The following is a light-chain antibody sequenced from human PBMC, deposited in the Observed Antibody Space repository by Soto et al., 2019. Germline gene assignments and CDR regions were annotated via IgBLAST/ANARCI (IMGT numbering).Light chain of an antibody. CDR2: KAS. V-gene: IGKV1-5*03. CDR3: QQYSSSPIT. Sequence: DIQMTQSPSTLSASVGDRVTFTCRASQNINNWLAWYQQKPGQAPKLLVYKASSLESGVPSSFSGTGSGTEFTLTISSVQPDDFATYFCQQYSSSPITFGQGTRLEI. CDR1: QNINNW. J-gene: IGKJ5*01.